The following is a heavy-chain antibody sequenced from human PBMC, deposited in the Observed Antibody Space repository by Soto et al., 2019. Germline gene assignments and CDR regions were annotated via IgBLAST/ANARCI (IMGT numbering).Heavy chain of an antibody. Sequence: PXESLKISCKCSGYSFTVYWIGWVRQIPGKGLEWMGIIYPGDSDTRYSPSFQGQVTISADKSISTAYLQWSSLKASDTAMYYCARHGPRVYHDNSDYYYYGMDVWGQGTTVTVSS. CDR1: GYSFTVYW. D-gene: IGHD3-22*01. CDR3: ARHGPRVYHDNSDYYYYGMDV. J-gene: IGHJ6*02. CDR2: IYPGDSDT. V-gene: IGHV5-51*01.